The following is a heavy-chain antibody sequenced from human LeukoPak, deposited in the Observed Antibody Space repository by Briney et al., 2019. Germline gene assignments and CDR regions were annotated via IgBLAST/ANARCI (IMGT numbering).Heavy chain of an antibody. CDR1: GGSISSSSYY. CDR2: IYTSGST. CDR3: ARDMSRYSGYFDY. D-gene: IGHD5-12*01. J-gene: IGHJ4*02. Sequence: SETLSLTCTVSGGSISSSSYYWSWIRQPAGKGLEWIGRIYTSGSTNYNPSLKSRVTISVDTSKNQFSLKLSSVTAADTAVYYCARDMSRYSGYFDYWGQGTLVTVSS. V-gene: IGHV4-61*02.